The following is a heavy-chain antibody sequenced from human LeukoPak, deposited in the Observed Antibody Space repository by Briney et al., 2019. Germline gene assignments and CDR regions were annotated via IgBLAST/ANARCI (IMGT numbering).Heavy chain of an antibody. CDR3: ARDQGSYDY. D-gene: IGHD1-26*01. CDR1: GFTFSSYG. J-gene: IGHJ4*02. CDR2: IKRDGSEK. V-gene: IGHV3-7*05. Sequence: GGSLRLSCASSGFTFSSYGRSWVRQAPGKGLDWVANIKRDGSEKYYVDSVKGRFTISRDNAKNTLYLQMNSLRAEDTAVYYCARDQGSYDYWGQGTLVTVSS.